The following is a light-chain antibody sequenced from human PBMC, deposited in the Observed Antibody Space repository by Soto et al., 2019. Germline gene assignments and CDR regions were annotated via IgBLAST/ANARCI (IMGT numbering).Light chain of an antibody. Sequence: QSVLTQPPSVSAAPGEKVTISCSGSSSNIGNNYVSWYQQLPGTAPKFLIYDNNKRSSGIPDRFSGSKSGTSATLGITGLQTGDEADYYGGTWDTSLSGWVFGGGTQLTVL. V-gene: IGLV1-51*01. CDR2: DNN. J-gene: IGLJ3*02. CDR3: GTWDTSLSGWV. CDR1: SSNIGNNY.